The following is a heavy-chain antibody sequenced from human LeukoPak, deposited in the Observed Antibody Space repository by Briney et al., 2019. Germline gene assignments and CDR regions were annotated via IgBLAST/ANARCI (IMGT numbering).Heavy chain of an antibody. CDR2: IDPEDGET. Sequence: GASVKVSCKDSAYTLAELSMHWVRQAPGKGLEWMGGIDPEDGETIYAQKFQGRVTMTEDTSTDTAYMELSSLRSEDTAVYYCATPLLNSEWPPRAFDIWGQGTMVTVSS. CDR3: ATPLLNSEWPPRAFDI. CDR1: AYTLAELS. D-gene: IGHD3-3*01. J-gene: IGHJ3*02. V-gene: IGHV1-24*01.